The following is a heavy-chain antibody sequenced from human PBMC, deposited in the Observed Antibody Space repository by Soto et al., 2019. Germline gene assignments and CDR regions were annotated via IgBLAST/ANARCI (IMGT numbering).Heavy chain of an antibody. CDR1: GYTFTRYG. CDR2: TNAGTGQT. D-gene: IGHD3-10*01. CDR3: ARGQPGNGMDV. J-gene: IGHJ6*02. V-gene: IGHV1-3*01. Sequence: ASVKVSCKASGYTFTRYGMHWVRQAPGQRLEWMGWTNAGTGQTKYSQKLQGRVIITRDTSATTAYMELSSLRSEDTAVYYCARGQPGNGMDVWGQGTTVTVSS.